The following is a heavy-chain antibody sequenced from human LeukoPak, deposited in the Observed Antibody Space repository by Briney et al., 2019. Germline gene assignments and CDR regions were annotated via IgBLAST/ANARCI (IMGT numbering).Heavy chain of an antibody. Sequence: GGSLRLSCAASGFTFSSYAMNWVRQAPGRGLEWVSGFSGSGGTTYYADSVRGRFTISRDNSKNTLYLQMNSLRAEDTAVYYCANGNRCTSPNCLGYYYFYMDVWGKGTTVTVSS. CDR1: GFTFSSYA. CDR3: ANGNRCTSPNCLGYYYFYMDV. D-gene: IGHD2-8*01. V-gene: IGHV3-23*01. CDR2: FSGSGGTT. J-gene: IGHJ6*03.